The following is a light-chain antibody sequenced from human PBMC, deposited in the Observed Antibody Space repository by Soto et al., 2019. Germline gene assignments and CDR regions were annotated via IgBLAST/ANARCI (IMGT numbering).Light chain of an antibody. Sequence: IVLTQSQSTLSLSPGERAALSCSASQSVSSSYLAWYQQKPGQAPRLLIYGASSRATGIPDRFSGSGSGTDFTLTISRLEPEDFAVYYCQQYGSSPWTFGQGTKVDIK. J-gene: IGKJ1*01. V-gene: IGKV3-20*01. CDR1: QSVSSSY. CDR2: GAS. CDR3: QQYGSSPWT.